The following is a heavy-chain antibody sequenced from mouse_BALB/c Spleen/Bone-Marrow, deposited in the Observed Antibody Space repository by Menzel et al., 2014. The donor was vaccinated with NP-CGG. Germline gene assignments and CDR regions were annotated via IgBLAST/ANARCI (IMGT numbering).Heavy chain of an antibody. CDR2: IYPGNVNT. D-gene: IGHD2-2*01. J-gene: IGHJ4*01. V-gene: IGHV1S56*01. Sequence: QVQLQQSGPELVKPGASVRISCKASGYTFTSYYIHWVKQRPGQGLEWIGWIYPGNVNTKYNEKFKGKATLTADKSSSTAYMQLSSLTSEDSAVYFCASGGWLRDALDYWGQGTSVTVSS. CDR1: GYTFTSYY. CDR3: ASGGWLRDALDY.